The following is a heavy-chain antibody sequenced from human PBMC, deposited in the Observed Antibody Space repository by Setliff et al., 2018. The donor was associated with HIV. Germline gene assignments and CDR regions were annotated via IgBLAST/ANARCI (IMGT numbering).Heavy chain of an antibody. CDR2: IKQDGSEN. CDR3: ARGGANPSWFDS. D-gene: IGHD3-16*01. V-gene: IGHV3-7*01. CDR1: GFTFSSRW. J-gene: IGHJ5*01. Sequence: PWGSLRLSCAASGFTFSSRWMTWVRQAPGKGLEWVANIKQDGSENYFADSVKGRFTNSRDNAKNTLYLQMDSLRAEDTAVYYCARGGANPSWFDSWGQGTLVTVSS.